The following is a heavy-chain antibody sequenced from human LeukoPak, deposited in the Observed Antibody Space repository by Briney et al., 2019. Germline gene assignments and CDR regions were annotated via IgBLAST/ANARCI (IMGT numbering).Heavy chain of an antibody. CDR3: ARASSWYFGFDY. Sequence: GGSLRLSCAASGFTVSSNYMSWVRQAPGKGLEWVSVIYGGGSTYYADSVKGRFTISRDNSKNTLYLQMNSLRAEDTAVYYCARASSWYFGFDYWGQGTLVTVSS. J-gene: IGHJ4*02. V-gene: IGHV3-53*01. CDR1: GFTVSSNY. CDR2: IYGGGST. D-gene: IGHD6-13*01.